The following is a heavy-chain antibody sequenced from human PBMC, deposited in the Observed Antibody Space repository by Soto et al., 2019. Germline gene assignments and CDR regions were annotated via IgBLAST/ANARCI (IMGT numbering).Heavy chain of an antibody. Sequence: PGGSLRLSCVDSGLSFSVYAFNWVRQAPEKGLEWVSTIGSPDQTYYADSVKGRFTISRDNSKSTVYMHMNSLRAEDTAVYYCTTDLTYYYDSSGQQGGSTWGQGTLVTVSS. D-gene: IGHD3-22*01. CDR3: TTDLTYYYDSSGQQGGST. CDR2: IGSPDQT. J-gene: IGHJ5*02. V-gene: IGHV3-23*01. CDR1: GLSFSVYA.